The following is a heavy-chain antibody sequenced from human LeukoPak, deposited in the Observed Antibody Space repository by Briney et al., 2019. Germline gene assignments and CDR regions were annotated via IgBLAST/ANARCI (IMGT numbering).Heavy chain of an antibody. Sequence: SQTLSLTCTVSGGSISSGSYYWSWIRQPAGKGLEWIGRIYTSGSTNYNPSLKSRVTISVDTSKNQFSLKLSSVTAADTAVYYCARYRDYYDSSGYNGAGWFDPWGQGTLVTVSS. J-gene: IGHJ5*02. CDR2: IYTSGST. V-gene: IGHV4-61*02. CDR3: ARYRDYYDSSGYNGAGWFDP. D-gene: IGHD3-22*01. CDR1: GGSISSGSYY.